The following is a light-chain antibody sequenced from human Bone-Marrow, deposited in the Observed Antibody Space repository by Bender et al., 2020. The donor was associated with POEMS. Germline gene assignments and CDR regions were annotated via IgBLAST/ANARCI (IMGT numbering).Light chain of an antibody. CDR1: SSGFHDDNY. Sequence: QSALTQPRSVSGSPGQSVTISCTGSSSGFHDDNYVSWDQQHPGKAPRLIIYDVTKRPSGISNRFSGSKSGNTASLTISGLQAEDGADYYCSSYTSSSTLNVFGTGTKVTVL. J-gene: IGLJ1*01. CDR3: SSYTSSSTLNV. CDR2: DVT. V-gene: IGLV2-14*03.